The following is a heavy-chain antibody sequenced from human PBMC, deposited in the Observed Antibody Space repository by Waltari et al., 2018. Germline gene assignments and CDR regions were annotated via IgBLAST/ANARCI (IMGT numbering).Heavy chain of an antibody. J-gene: IGHJ4*02. CDR1: GDSITRGGHY. V-gene: IGHV4-31*03. CDR2: INYSGST. CDR3: ARDSGVGYTSSWYYFDS. D-gene: IGHD6-13*01. Sequence: QVQLQESGPGLVKTSQTLSLTCTVSGDSITRGGHYWSWIRPHPGKGLEWIGYINYSGSTHYNPSLKSRVSISVDTSKNQFSLKLSSVTAADTAVYYCARDSGVGYTSSWYYFDSWGQGTLVTVSS.